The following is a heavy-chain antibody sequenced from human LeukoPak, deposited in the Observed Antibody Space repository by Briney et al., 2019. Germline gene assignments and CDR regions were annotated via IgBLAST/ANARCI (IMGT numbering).Heavy chain of an antibody. CDR2: IYYSGST. CDR3: ARKVVPAARDYYYYGMDV. D-gene: IGHD2-2*01. V-gene: IGHV4-59*12. Sequence: SETLSLTCTVSGGSISSYYWSWIRQPPGKGLEWIGYIYYSGSTNYNPSLKSRVTISVDTSKNQFSLKLSSVTAADTAVYYCARKVVPAARDYYYYGMDVWGQGTTVTVSS. J-gene: IGHJ6*02. CDR1: GGSISSYY.